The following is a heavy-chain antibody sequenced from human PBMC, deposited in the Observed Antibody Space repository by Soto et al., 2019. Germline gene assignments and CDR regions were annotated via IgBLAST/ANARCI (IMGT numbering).Heavy chain of an antibody. CDR1: GFTFSSYA. Sequence: EVQLLESGGGLVQPGGSLRLSCAASGFTFSSYAMSWVRQAPGKGLEWVSAISGSGGSTYYADSVKGRFTISRDNSMDTLYLQINSRRFEDTAVYYCAKQPENDPASYWGQGTLVTVSS. D-gene: IGHD3-16*01. J-gene: IGHJ4*02. CDR3: AKQPENDPASY. CDR2: ISGSGGST. V-gene: IGHV3-23*01.